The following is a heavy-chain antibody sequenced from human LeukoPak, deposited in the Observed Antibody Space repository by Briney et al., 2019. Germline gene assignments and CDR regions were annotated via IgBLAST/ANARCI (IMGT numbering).Heavy chain of an antibody. J-gene: IGHJ4*02. CDR1: GGSVSGGSYY. CDR3: ARQSISGSSLSYFDY. CDR2: VFHTGTT. D-gene: IGHD3-22*01. V-gene: IGHV4-61*01. Sequence: PSETLSLTCTVSGGSVSGGSYYWSWIRQPPGKGLEWIGYVFHTGTTNYNPSLKSRVTISVDTSKNQCSLKLSSVTAADTAVYYCARQSISGSSLSYFDYWGQGTLVNVSS.